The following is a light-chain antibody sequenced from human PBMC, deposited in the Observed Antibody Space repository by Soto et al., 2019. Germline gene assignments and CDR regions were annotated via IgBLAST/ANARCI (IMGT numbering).Light chain of an antibody. CDR3: VSFAGGTYV. CDR1: SSDVGAYIF. V-gene: IGLV2-8*01. J-gene: IGLJ1*01. Sequence: QSALTQPPSASGSPGQSVTISCTGTSSDVGAYIFVSWYQQHPGKAPKLLIYDVNRRPPGVPDRFFGSKSGNTASLTVSGLQAEDEADYYCVSFAGGTYVFGTRTKLTV. CDR2: DVN.